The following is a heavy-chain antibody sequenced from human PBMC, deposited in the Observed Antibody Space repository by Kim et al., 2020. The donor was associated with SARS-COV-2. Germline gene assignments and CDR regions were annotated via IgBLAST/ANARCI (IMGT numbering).Heavy chain of an antibody. Sequence: HKFQGRVTMTRNTSISTAYMELSSLRSEDTAVYYCARSTVYGDYYYGMDVWGQGTTVTVSS. D-gene: IGHD4-17*01. CDR3: ARSTVYGDYYYGMDV. J-gene: IGHJ6*02. V-gene: IGHV1-8*01.